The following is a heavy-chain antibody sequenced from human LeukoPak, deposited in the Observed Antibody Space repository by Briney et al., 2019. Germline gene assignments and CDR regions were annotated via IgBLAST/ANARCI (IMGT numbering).Heavy chain of an antibody. V-gene: IGHV1-3*01. Sequence: GASVKVSCKASGYTFTSYAMHWVRQAPGQRLEWMGWINAGNGNTKYSQKFQGRVTITRDTSACTAYMGLSSLRSEDTAVYYCAATQLDYFDYWGQGTLVTVSS. CDR1: GYTFTSYA. CDR3: AATQLDYFDY. CDR2: INAGNGNT. J-gene: IGHJ4*02. D-gene: IGHD6-13*01.